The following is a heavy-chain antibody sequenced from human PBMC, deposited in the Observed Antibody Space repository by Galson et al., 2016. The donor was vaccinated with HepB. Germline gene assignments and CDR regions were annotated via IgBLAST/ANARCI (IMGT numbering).Heavy chain of an antibody. CDR2: IHGGVTTS. Sequence: SLRLSCAASGFTFNRRGMHWVRQAPGKGLEWVSVIHGGVTTSYYADSVEGRFTISRDTSKNTLYLQMSSLRAEDTAVYYCARPHSSAYRNAFDIWGQGTMVTVSS. V-gene: IGHV3-NL1*01. CDR3: ARPHSSAYRNAFDI. J-gene: IGHJ3*02. D-gene: IGHD3-22*01. CDR1: GFTFNRRG.